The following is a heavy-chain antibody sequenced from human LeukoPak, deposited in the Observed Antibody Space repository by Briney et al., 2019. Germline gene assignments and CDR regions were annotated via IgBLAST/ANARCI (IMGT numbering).Heavy chain of an antibody. V-gene: IGHV4-61*01. Sequence: SETLSLTCTVSGGSVSSGSYYWSWIRQPPGKGLEWIGYIYYSGSTNYNPSLKSRVTISVDTSKNQFSLKLSSVTAADTAVYYCARDLEGRRWGFDYWGQGTLVTVSS. D-gene: IGHD3-16*01. CDR3: ARDLEGRRWGFDY. CDR1: GGSVSSGSYY. J-gene: IGHJ4*02. CDR2: IYYSGST.